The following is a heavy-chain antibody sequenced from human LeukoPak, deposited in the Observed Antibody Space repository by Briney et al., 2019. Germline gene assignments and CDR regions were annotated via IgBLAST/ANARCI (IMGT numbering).Heavy chain of an antibody. D-gene: IGHD3-10*01. CDR3: ARAKEYYYGSGSYKFDY. CDR2: MNPNSGNT. J-gene: IGHJ4*02. CDR1: GYTFTSYD. Sequence: ASVKVSCKASGYTFTSYDINWVRQATGQGLEWMGWMNPNSGNTGYAQKFQGRVTMTRNTSISTAYMELSSLRSEDTAVYYCARAKEYYYGSGSYKFDYWGQGTLVTVSS. V-gene: IGHV1-8*01.